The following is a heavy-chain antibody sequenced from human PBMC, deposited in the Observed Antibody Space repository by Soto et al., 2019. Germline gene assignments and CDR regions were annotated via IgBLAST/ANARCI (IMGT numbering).Heavy chain of an antibody. Sequence: QVQLVQSGAEVKKPGSSVKVSCKASGDTFSSYAIIWVRQAPGQGLEWMGKTIPTFGRTNYAQKFQGRLTISADDSTTTVYMELSSLLSEDTAVYYCARDPLSSFAMDVWGQGTTVIVAS. V-gene: IGHV1-69*18. D-gene: IGHD3-10*02. CDR1: GDTFSSYA. J-gene: IGHJ6*02. CDR2: TIPTFGRT. CDR3: ARDPLSSFAMDV.